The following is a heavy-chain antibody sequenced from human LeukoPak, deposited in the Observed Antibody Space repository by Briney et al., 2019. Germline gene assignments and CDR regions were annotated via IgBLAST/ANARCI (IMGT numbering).Heavy chain of an antibody. V-gene: IGHV3-33*03. CDR1: GFIFSSSG. J-gene: IGHJ5*02. CDR3: ANPYGGFRELSEVFDP. CDR2: IWYDGSNK. Sequence: GGSLRLSCAASGFIFSSSGMHWVRQTPGKGLEWVGIIWYDGSNKYYADSVKGRFTISRDNAKNTVYLQMNSLRAEDTAVYYYANPYGGFRELSEVFDPWGQGTLVTVSS. D-gene: IGHD3-10*01.